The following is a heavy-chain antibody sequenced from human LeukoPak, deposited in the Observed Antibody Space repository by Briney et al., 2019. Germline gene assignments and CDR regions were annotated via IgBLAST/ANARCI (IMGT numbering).Heavy chain of an antibody. V-gene: IGHV3-21*01. CDR2: ISSSSSYI. J-gene: IGHJ3*02. CDR3: ARRRGGSYIPRADAFDI. CDR1: GFTFSSYS. Sequence: GGSLRLSCAASGFTFSSYSMNWVRQAPGKGLEWVSSISSSSSYIYYADSVKGRFTISRDNAKNSLYLQMNSLRAEDTAVYYCARRRGGSYIPRADAFDIWGQGTVVTVSS. D-gene: IGHD1-26*01.